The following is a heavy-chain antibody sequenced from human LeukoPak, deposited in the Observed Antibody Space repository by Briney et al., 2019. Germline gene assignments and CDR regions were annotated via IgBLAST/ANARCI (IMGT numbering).Heavy chain of an antibody. Sequence: PGGSLRLSCAASGFTFSGYAMHWVRQAPGKGLEWVAVISYDGSNEYYADSVKGRFTISRDNSESCLFLQINSLGTEDTALYYCAKDFPCYGGSCYSHFDYWGRGTPVTVSS. CDR1: GFTFSGYA. CDR2: ISYDGSNE. V-gene: IGHV3-30-3*02. J-gene: IGHJ4*02. D-gene: IGHD2-15*01. CDR3: AKDFPCYGGSCYSHFDY.